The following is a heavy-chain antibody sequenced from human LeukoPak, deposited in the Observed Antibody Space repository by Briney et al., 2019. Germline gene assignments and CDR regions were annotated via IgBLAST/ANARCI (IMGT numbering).Heavy chain of an antibody. V-gene: IGHV3-23*01. D-gene: IGHD3-10*01. Sequence: GGSLRLSCAASGFIFGDYAMNWVRRAPGKGLEWVAGITGAGGITYYADSVKGRFTISRQNSKNTLSLQMNSLRAEDTALYYCARRSSYYYMDVWGKGTTVTVSS. CDR3: ARRSSYYYMDV. J-gene: IGHJ6*03. CDR1: GFIFGDYA. CDR2: ITGAGGIT.